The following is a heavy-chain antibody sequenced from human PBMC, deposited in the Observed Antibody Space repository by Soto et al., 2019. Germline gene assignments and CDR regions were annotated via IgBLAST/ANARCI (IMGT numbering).Heavy chain of an antibody. V-gene: IGHV4-30-2*02. CDR1: GGSISSGGYS. D-gene: IGHD5-12*01. Sequence: SETLSLTCAVSGGSISSGGYSWSWIRQPPGKGLEWIGYIYHSGSTNYNPSLKSRVTISVDTSKNQFSLKLSSVIAADTAVYYCARSRDGYNLLDYWGQGTLVTVSS. CDR3: ARSRDGYNLLDY. J-gene: IGHJ4*02. CDR2: IYHSGST.